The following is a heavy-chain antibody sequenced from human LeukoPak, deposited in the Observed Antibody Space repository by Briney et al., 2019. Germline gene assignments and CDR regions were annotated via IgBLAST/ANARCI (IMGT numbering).Heavy chain of an antibody. J-gene: IGHJ4*02. D-gene: IGHD6-6*01. CDR1: GGSISGSSYY. CDR2: IYYSGST. Sequence: SETLSLTCTVSGGSISGSSYYWGWIRQPPGKGLEWIGSIYYSGSTYYNPSLKSRVTISVDTSKNQFSLKLSSVTAADTAVYYCARDNEVAARSFDYWGQGTLVTVSS. V-gene: IGHV4-39*02. CDR3: ARDNEVAARSFDY.